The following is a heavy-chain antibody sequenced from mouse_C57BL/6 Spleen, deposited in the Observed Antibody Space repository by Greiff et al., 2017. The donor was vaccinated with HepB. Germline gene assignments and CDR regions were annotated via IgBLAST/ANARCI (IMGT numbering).Heavy chain of an antibody. CDR1: GYSITSGYY. CDR2: ISYDGSN. J-gene: IGHJ2*01. Sequence: EVKLQESGPGLVKPSQSLSLTCSVTGYSITSGYYWNWIRQFPGNKLEWMGYISYDGSNNYNPSLKNRISITRDTSKNQFFLKLNSVTTEDTATYYCARGDYGSGDPLDYWGQGTTLTVSS. CDR3: ARGDYGSGDPLDY. V-gene: IGHV3-6*01. D-gene: IGHD1-1*01.